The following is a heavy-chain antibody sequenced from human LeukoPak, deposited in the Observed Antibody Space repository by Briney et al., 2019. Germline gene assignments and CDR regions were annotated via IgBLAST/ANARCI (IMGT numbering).Heavy chain of an antibody. CDR3: ARAGYYGSGSHYPLYNWFDP. D-gene: IGHD3-10*01. Sequence: GASVKVSCKASGYTFTGYYMHWVRQAPGQGLEWMGWINPNSGGTNYAQKFQGRVTMTRDTSISTAYMELSRLRSDDTAVYNCARAGYYGSGSHYPLYNWFDPWGQGTLVTVSS. CDR2: INPNSGGT. CDR1: GYTFTGYY. J-gene: IGHJ5*02. V-gene: IGHV1-2*02.